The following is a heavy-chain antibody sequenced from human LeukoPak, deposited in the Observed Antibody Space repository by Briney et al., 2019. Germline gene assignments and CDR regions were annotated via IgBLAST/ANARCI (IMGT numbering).Heavy chain of an antibody. D-gene: IGHD1/OR15-1a*01. CDR1: GFTFSSYS. V-gene: IGHV3-21*01. J-gene: IGHJ4*02. Sequence: GGSLRLSCAASGFTFSSYSMNWVRQAPGKGLEWVSSISSSGSYIFHADSVKGRFTISRDNAKNSLYLQMNSLRAEDTAVYYCAREGPINNGDLDYWGQGTLVTVSS. CDR2: ISSSGSYI. CDR3: AREGPINNGDLDY.